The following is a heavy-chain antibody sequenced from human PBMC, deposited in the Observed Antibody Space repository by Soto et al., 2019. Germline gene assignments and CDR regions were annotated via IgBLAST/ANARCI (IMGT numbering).Heavy chain of an antibody. V-gene: IGHV3-23*01. J-gene: IGHJ3*01. CDR2: ISYSADKT. Sequence: EVQLLESGGGLVQPGGSLRLSCAASGFTFNPYAMNGVRQAPGKGLEWVSTISYSADKTHYADSVKGRFTISRDNSRDTLFLQMNSLRADDAAVYYCARRARTATTNWGAFDVWGQGTMVTVSS. CDR1: GFTFNPYA. D-gene: IGHD1-7*01. CDR3: ARRARTATTNWGAFDV.